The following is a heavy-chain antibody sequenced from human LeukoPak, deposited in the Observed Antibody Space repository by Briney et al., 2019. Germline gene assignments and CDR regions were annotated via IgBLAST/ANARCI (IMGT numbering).Heavy chain of an antibody. Sequence: GGSLRLSCAASGFTFSSYSMNWVRQAPGKGLEWVSVIYSGGSTYYADSVKGRFTISRDNSKNTLYLQMNSLRAEDTAVYYCARALYYYYMDVWGKGTTVTVSS. V-gene: IGHV3-66*01. CDR1: GFTFSSYS. J-gene: IGHJ6*03. CDR2: IYSGGST. CDR3: ARALYYYYMDV.